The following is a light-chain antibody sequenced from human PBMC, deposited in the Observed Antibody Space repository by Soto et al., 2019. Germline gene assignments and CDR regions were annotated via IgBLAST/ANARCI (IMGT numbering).Light chain of an antibody. CDR1: SSDVGYYNY. V-gene: IGLV2-11*01. J-gene: IGLJ1*01. CDR3: CSYAGSPRYV. CDR2: GVS. Sequence: QSALTQPRSVSGSPGQSVTISCTGTSSDVGYYNYVSWYQQHPGKAPKVMIYGVSERPSGVPDRFSGSKSGNTASLTISGLQAEDEADYYCCSYAGSPRYVFGTGTKVTVL.